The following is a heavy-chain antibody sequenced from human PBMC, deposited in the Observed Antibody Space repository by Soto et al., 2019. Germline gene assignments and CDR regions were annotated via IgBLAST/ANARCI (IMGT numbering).Heavy chain of an antibody. Sequence: SETLSLTCAVYGGSFSGYYWSWIRQPPGKGLEWIGEINHSGSTNYNPSLKSRVTISVDTSENQFSLKLSSVTAADTAVYYCARTPSAHIVVVPAAITYYFDYWGQGTLVTVSS. V-gene: IGHV4-34*01. CDR2: INHSGST. CDR1: GGSFSGYY. CDR3: ARTPSAHIVVVPAAITYYFDY. D-gene: IGHD2-2*02. J-gene: IGHJ4*02.